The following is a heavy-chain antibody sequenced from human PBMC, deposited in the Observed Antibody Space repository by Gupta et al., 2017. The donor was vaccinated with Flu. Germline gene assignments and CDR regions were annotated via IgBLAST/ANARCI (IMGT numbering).Heavy chain of an antibody. J-gene: IGHJ4*02. CDR2: IKDKGNSYAT. CDR3: ARAYSSAYHSPGY. CDR1: GFTFSDHY. D-gene: IGHD6-19*01. Sequence: EVQLVESGGGLVQPGGSLRLSCAASGFTFSDHYMDWVRQAPGKGLEWVGRIKDKGNSYATQYAAPVKGRFTISRDDSKNSLYLQMNSLKSEDTAVYYCARAYSSAYHSPGYWGQGALVTVSS. V-gene: IGHV3-72*01.